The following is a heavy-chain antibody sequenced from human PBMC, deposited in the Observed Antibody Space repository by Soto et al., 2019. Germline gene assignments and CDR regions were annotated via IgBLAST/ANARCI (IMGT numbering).Heavy chain of an antibody. J-gene: IGHJ4*02. CDR1: GFTFSSYG. CDR3: AKGSYSGRYSDFDC. CDR2: ISYDGSNK. D-gene: IGHD1-26*01. V-gene: IGHV3-30*18. Sequence: PGGSLRLSCAASGFTFSSYGMFWVRQAPGRGLEWEAFISYDGSNKCSDSVKGRFTISRDNSKNTLYLQMNSLRAEDTAVYYCAKGSYSGRYSDFDCWGQGTLVTVSS.